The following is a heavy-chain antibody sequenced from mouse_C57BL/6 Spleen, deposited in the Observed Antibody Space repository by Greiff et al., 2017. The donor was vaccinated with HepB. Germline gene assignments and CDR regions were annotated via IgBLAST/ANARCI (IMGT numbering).Heavy chain of an antibody. CDR2: IDPEDGET. V-gene: IGHV14-2*01. Sequence: VHVKQSGAELVKPGASVKLSCTASGFNIKDYYMHWVKQRTEQGLEWIGRIDPEDGETKYAPKFQGKATITADTSSNTAYLQLSSLTSEDTAVYYCASYYGGAPMDYWGQGTSVTVSS. D-gene: IGHD1-1*01. CDR1: GFNIKDYY. J-gene: IGHJ4*01. CDR3: ASYYGGAPMDY.